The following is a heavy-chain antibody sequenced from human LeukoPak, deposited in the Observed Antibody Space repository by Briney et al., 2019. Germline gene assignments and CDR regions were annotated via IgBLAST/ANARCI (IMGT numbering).Heavy chain of an antibody. CDR2: IYYSGST. Sequence: PSETLSLTCTVSGGSISSYYWSWIRQPPGKGLEWIGYIYYSGSTNYNPSLKSRVTISVDTSKNQFSLKLSSVTAADTAVYYCARSSGDDEWEPATDAFDIWGQGTMVTVSS. CDR1: GGSISSYY. CDR3: ARSSGDDEWEPATDAFDI. V-gene: IGHV4-59*01. D-gene: IGHD1-26*01. J-gene: IGHJ3*02.